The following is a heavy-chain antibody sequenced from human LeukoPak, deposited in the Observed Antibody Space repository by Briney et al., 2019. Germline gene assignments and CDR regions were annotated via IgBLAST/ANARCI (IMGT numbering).Heavy chain of an antibody. CDR2: IYFTGTT. Sequence: SETLSLNCTVSGGSITSYYWTWIRQPPGKGLEWIGYIYFTGTTTYNPSLKSRVTISVDTSKNQFSLKLSSVTAADTAVYHCARGGYYNCMDVWGKGTTVTVSS. CDR3: ARGGYYNCMDV. V-gene: IGHV4-59*01. CDR1: GGSITSYY. J-gene: IGHJ6*03.